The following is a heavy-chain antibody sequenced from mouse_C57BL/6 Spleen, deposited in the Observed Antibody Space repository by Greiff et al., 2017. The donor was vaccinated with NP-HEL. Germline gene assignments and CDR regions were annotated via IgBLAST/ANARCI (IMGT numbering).Heavy chain of an antibody. CDR2: IYPGSGYT. CDR3: ARSGEYDGAMDY. J-gene: IGHJ4*01. V-gene: IGHV1-76*01. CDR1: GYTFTDYY. Sequence: QVQLKQSGAELVRPGASVKLSCKASGYTFTDYYINWVKQRPGQGLEWIARIYPGSGYTYYNEKFKGKATLTAGKSSSTAYMQLSSLTSEDSAVYFCARSGEYDGAMDYWGQGTSVTVSS. D-gene: IGHD2-14*01.